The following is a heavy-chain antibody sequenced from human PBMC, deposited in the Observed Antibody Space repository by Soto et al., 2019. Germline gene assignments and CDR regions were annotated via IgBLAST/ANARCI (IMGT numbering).Heavy chain of an antibody. CDR2: IKKDGSEK. Sequence: SLRLSCAASGFTIGDFWMSWVRQAPGKGLEWVASIKKDGSEKYYVGSVKGRFTISRDSAKNSLYLQMDNLRGEDTAVYYCARTVVVVVPDNFDHWGQGTLVTVSS. V-gene: IGHV3-7*01. D-gene: IGHD3-22*01. J-gene: IGHJ4*02. CDR1: GFTIGDFW. CDR3: ARTVVVVVPDNFDH.